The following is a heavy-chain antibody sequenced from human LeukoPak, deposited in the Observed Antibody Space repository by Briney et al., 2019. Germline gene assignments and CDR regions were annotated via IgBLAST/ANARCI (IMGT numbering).Heavy chain of an antibody. Sequence: GASVKVSCKASGYTFTSYGISWVRQAPGQGLEWMGWISAYNGNTNYAQKLQGRVTMTTDTSTSTAYMELRSLRSDDTAVYYCATTIVATTSLYFDYWGQGTLVTVSS. V-gene: IGHV1-18*01. CDR2: ISAYNGNT. J-gene: IGHJ4*02. CDR3: ATTIVATTSLYFDY. D-gene: IGHD5-12*01. CDR1: GYTFTSYG.